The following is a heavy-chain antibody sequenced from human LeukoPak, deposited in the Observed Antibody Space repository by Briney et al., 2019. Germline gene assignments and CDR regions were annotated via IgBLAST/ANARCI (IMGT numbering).Heavy chain of an antibody. CDR3: ARHGDTSSWYVAY. CDR1: GGSISSNNYY. D-gene: IGHD6-13*01. V-gene: IGHV4-39*01. Sequence: PETPSLTCTVSGGSISSNNYYWGGIRQPPGKGLEWIGSFYYSGITYYNPSLKSRVTISVDTSKNQFSLKLSPVTAADTAVYYCARHGDTSSWYVAYWGQGTPGTVSS. CDR2: FYYSGIT. J-gene: IGHJ4*02.